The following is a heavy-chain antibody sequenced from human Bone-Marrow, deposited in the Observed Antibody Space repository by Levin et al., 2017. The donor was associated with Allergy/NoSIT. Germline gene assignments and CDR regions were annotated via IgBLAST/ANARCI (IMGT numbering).Heavy chain of an antibody. J-gene: IGHJ4*02. CDR3: ARHLGSGYYSPFGF. CDR2: IYYSGGI. V-gene: IGHV4-59*08. CDR1: SGSISSHY. D-gene: IGHD5-12*01. Sequence: GSLRLSCNVSSGSISSHYWSWIRQSPGKGLEWIGYIYYSGGIDYNPSLQTRVTISIDTSKNQISLKLRSVTAADTAVYYCARHLGSGYYSPFGFWGQGTLVTVSS.